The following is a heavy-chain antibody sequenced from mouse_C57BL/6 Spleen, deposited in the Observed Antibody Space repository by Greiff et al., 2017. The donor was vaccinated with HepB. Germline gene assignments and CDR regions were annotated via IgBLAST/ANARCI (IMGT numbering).Heavy chain of an antibody. V-gene: IGHV1-15*01. CDR1: GYTFTDYE. D-gene: IGHD2-4*01. Sequence: QVHVKQSGAELVRPGASVTLSCKASGYTFTDYEMHWVKQTPVHGLEWIGAIDPETGGTAYNQKFKGKAILTADKSSSTAYMELRSLTSEDSAVYYCTRNYERPMDYWGQGTSVTVSS. J-gene: IGHJ4*01. CDR3: TRNYERPMDY. CDR2: IDPETGGT.